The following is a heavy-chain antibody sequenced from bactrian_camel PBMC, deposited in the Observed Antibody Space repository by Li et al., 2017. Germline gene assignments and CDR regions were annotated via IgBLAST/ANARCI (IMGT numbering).Heavy chain of an antibody. J-gene: IGHJ4*01. CDR2: IYGDGTNT. Sequence: HVQLVESGGGLVQPGGSLRLSCTASGFSLSSYPMSWVRQAPGKGLEWVSSIYGDGTNTNYADSVKGRFTVSRDNARQTPNLQMNGLNSDDTAMYYCAAGAFYTDYQHPSDFKYWGQGTQVTVS. CDR1: GFSLSSYP. CDR3: AAGAFYTDYQHPSDFKY. V-gene: IGHV3-2*01. D-gene: IGHD4*01.